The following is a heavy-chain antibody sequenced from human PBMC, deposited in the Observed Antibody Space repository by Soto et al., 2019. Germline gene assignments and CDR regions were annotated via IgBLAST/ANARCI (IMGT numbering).Heavy chain of an antibody. CDR2: IYYSGST. CDR1: GGSISSGGYY. D-gene: IGHD5-12*01. Sequence: SETLSLTFTVSGGSISSGGYYWSWIRQHPGKGLEWIGYIYYSGSTYYNPSIKSRVTISVDTSKNQFSLKLSSVTAADTAVYYCASTRRDGYNFNYWGQGTLVTVSS. V-gene: IGHV4-31*03. J-gene: IGHJ4*02. CDR3: ASTRRDGYNFNY.